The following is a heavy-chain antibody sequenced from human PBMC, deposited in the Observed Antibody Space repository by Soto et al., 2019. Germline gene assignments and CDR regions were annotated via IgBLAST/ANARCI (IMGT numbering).Heavy chain of an antibody. V-gene: IGHV4-34*01. J-gene: IGHJ6*02. CDR3: ARGRITMVRGEYYYGMDV. CDR1: GGSFSGYY. D-gene: IGHD3-10*01. CDR2: INHSGST. Sequence: SETLSLTCAVYGGSFSGYYWSWIRQPPGEGLEWIGEINHSGSTNYNPSLKSRVTISVDTSKNQFSLKLSSVTAADTAVYYCARGRITMVRGEYYYGMDVWGQGTTVTVSS.